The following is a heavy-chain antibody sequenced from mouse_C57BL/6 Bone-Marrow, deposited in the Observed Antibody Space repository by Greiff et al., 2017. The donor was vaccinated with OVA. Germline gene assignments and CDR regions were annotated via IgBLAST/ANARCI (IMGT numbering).Heavy chain of an antibody. J-gene: IGHJ4*01. D-gene: IGHD1-1*01. CDR3: VRHGGSGAMDD. CDR1: GFSFNTYA. V-gene: IGHV10-1*01. CDR2: IRSKSNNYAT. Sequence: EVKLVESGGGLVQPKGSLQLSCAASGFSFNTYALTCVRPAPGKGLEWVARIRSKSNNYATYYADSVKDRFTISRDDSESMLYLQMNNLKTEDTAMYYCVRHGGSGAMDDWGQGTSVTGSA.